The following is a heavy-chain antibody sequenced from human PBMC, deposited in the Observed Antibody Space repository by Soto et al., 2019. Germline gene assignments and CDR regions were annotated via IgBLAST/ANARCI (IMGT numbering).Heavy chain of an antibody. J-gene: IGHJ5*02. V-gene: IGHV4-4*07. CDR1: GASISGFY. CDR2: IYATGTT. CDR3: VRDGTKTLRDWFDP. D-gene: IGHD1-1*01. Sequence: SETLSLTCTVSGASISGFYWSWIRKSAGKGLEWIGRIYATGTTDYNPSLKSRVMMSVDTSKXXFXXXXXXXXXXXXXXYYCVRDGTKTLRDWFDPWGXGISXTVS.